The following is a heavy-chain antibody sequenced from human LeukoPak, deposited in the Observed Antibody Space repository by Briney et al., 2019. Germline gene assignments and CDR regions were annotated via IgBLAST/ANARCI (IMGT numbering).Heavy chain of an antibody. CDR2: ISYDGSNK. CDR1: GFTFSSYA. J-gene: IGHJ6*03. Sequence: GGSLGLSCAASGFTFSSYAMHWVRQAPGKGLEWVAVISYDGSNKYYADSVKGRFTISRDNSKNTLYLQMNSLRAEDTAVYYCARVFSDCSSTSCLDYYYYMDVWGKGTTVTVSS. CDR3: ARVFSDCSSTSCLDYYYYMDV. V-gene: IGHV3-30-3*01. D-gene: IGHD2-2*01.